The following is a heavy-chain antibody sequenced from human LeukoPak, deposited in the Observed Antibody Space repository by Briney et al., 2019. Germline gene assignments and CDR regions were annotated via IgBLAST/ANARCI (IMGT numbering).Heavy chain of an antibody. D-gene: IGHD6-6*01. J-gene: IGHJ5*02. V-gene: IGHV1-18*01. CDR1: GYTFTSYG. Sequence: GASVKVSCTASGYTFTSYGISWLRQAPGQGLEWRGWISAYNGNTNYAQKLQGRVTMTTDTSTSTAYMELRSPRSDDTAVYYCARDNLRSSSRWFDHWGQGTLVTVSS. CDR3: ARDNLRSSSRWFDH. CDR2: ISAYNGNT.